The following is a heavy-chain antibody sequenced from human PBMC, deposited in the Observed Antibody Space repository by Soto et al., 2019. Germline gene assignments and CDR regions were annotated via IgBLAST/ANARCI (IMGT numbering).Heavy chain of an antibody. J-gene: IGHJ4*02. CDR2: IIPIFGTA. CDR3: ASCGGLYGSGYPYPFDY. CDR1: GGTFSSYA. V-gene: IGHV1-69*06. D-gene: IGHD3-22*01. Sequence: QVQLVQSGAEVKKPGSSVKVSCKASGGTFSSYAISWVRQAPGQGLEWMGGIIPIFGTANYAQKFQGRVTITEDKSTSTDYMELSSLRSEDTAVYYCASCGGLYGSGYPYPFDYWGQGTLVTVSS.